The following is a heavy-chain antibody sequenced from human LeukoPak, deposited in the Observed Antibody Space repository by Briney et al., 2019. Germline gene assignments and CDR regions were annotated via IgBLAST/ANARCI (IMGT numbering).Heavy chain of an antibody. CDR3: ARDSPRHCDRGRCSSGGMVV. D-gene: IGHD2/OR15-2a*01. V-gene: IGHV3-30*04. CDR2: ISYGGSDK. CDR1: GLTFSSYA. J-gene: IGHJ6*04. Sequence: GGSLRLSCGPCGLTFSSYAILWVPRAPGKALLCVADISYGGSDKKYVDPVKGRFTISRDNSKNTLYLQMSSLRSDDTAVYYCARDSPRHCDRGRCSSGGMVVWGKGNTVTVSS.